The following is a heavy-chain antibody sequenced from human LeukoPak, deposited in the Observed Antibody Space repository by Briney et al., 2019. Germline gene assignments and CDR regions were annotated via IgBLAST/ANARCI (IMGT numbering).Heavy chain of an antibody. V-gene: IGHV1-18*01. J-gene: IGHJ6*02. Sequence: ASVKVSCKASGYTFSGSGWYLYWLRQAPGQGLECLGWIHPYNGDTAYAQKLQGRVTMTTDTSTSTAYMELRSLRSDDTAVYYCARFSYSDIVAVPAAYYYYGMDVWGQGTTVTVSS. CDR1: GYTFSGSGW. CDR2: IHPYNGDT. CDR3: ARFSYSDIVAVPAAYYYYGMDV. D-gene: IGHD2-2*01.